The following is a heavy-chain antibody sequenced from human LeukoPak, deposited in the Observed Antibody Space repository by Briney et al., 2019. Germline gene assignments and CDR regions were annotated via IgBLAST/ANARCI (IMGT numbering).Heavy chain of an antibody. Sequence: GGSLRLSCAASGFTFDDYAMHWVRQAPGKGLEWVSRINSDGSSTSYADSVKGRFTISRDNAKNTLYLQMNSLRAEDTAVYYCARDNPPYCSSTSCPKYCYYYYGMDVWGQGTTVTVSS. J-gene: IGHJ6*02. CDR1: GFTFDDYA. CDR2: INSDGSST. V-gene: IGHV3-74*01. CDR3: ARDNPPYCSSTSCPKYCYYYYGMDV. D-gene: IGHD2-2*01.